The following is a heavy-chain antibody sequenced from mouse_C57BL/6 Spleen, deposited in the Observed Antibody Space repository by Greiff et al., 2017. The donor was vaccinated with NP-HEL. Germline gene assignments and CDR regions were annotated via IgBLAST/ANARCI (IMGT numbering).Heavy chain of an antibody. D-gene: IGHD2-1*01. V-gene: IGHV1-69*01. Sequence: QVQLQQPGAELVMPGASVKLSCKASGYTFTSYWMHWVKQRPGQGLEWIGEIDPSDSYTNYNQKFKGKATLTVDTSSSTAYMQLSSLTSEDSAVYYCARRNYGNLYAMDYWGQGTSVTVSS. CDR1: GYTFTSYW. CDR3: ARRNYGNLYAMDY. CDR2: IDPSDSYT. J-gene: IGHJ4*01.